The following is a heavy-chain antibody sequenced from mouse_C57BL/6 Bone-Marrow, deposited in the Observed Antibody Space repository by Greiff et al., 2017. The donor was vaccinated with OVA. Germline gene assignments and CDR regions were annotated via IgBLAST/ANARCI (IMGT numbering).Heavy chain of an antibody. Sequence: VQLQQSDAELVKPGASVKISCKASGYTFTDYSIHWMKQRPEQGLEWIGYIYPRDGSTKYNEKFKGKATLTADKSSSTAYMQLNSLTSEDSAVYVCAREDLDLYAMDYWGQGTSVTVSS. CDR2: IYPRDGST. V-gene: IGHV1-78*01. J-gene: IGHJ4*01. CDR1: GYTFTDYS. CDR3: AREDLDLYAMDY.